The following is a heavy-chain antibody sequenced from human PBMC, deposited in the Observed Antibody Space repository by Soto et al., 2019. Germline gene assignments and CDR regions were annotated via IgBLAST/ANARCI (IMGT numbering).Heavy chain of an antibody. CDR3: ARLYYYDSSGYYYVDDF. J-gene: IGHJ4*02. Sequence: ASVKVSCKASGYTFNRYAISWVRQAPGQGLEWMGWISAYNGNTNYAQKFQGRVTMTTDTSTSTAYMELRSLRSDDTAVYYCARLYYYDSSGYYYVDDFWGQGTLVTVSS. D-gene: IGHD3-22*01. V-gene: IGHV1-18*01. CDR2: ISAYNGNT. CDR1: GYTFNRYA.